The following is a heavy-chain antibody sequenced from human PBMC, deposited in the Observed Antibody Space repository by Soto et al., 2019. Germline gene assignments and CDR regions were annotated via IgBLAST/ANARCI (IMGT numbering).Heavy chain of an antibody. V-gene: IGHV1-69*05. Sequence: QVQLVQSGAEVKKPGSSVKVSCKASGGTFSSYAISWVRQAPGQGLEWMGGVIPIFGTANYAQQFQGRVTIPPDESTTTAYMELSSLRSEATAVYYCPRARYYDSSGYFDYWGQGTLVTVSS. CDR2: VIPIFGTA. CDR1: GGTFSSYA. J-gene: IGHJ4*02. CDR3: PRARYYDSSGYFDY. D-gene: IGHD3-22*01.